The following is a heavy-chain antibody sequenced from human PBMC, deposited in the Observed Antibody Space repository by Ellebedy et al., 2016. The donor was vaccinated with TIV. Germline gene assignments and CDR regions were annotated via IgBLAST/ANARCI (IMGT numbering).Heavy chain of an antibody. CDR3: ARGGGSGSYYRTYWFDP. CDR2: ISYSGTT. J-gene: IGHJ5*02. D-gene: IGHD3-10*01. Sequence: SETLSLTCNVSGGSISSYYWSWIRQPPGKGLEWIGYISYSGTTNYNPSLKSRVTISVDTSKNQFSLKLSSVTAADTAMYYCARGGGSGSYYRTYWFDPWGQGTLVTVSS. CDR1: GGSISSYY. V-gene: IGHV4-59*01.